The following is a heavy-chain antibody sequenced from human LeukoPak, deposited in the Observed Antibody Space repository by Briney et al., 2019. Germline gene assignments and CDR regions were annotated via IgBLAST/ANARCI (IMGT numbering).Heavy chain of an antibody. D-gene: IGHD3-3*01. CDR2: IIPIFGTA. CDR1: GGTFSSYA. J-gene: IGHJ5*02. CDR3: AREYEDWFDP. V-gene: IGHV1-69*13. Sequence: GASVKVSCKASGGTFSSYAISWVRQAPGQGLEWMGGIIPIFGTANYAQKFQGRVTITADESTSTAYMELSSLRSEDTAVYYCAREYEDWFDPWGQGTLVTVSS.